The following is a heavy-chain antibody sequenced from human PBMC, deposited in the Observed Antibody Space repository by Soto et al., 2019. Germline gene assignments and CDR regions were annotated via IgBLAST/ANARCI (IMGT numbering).Heavy chain of an antibody. D-gene: IGHD6-13*01. CDR3: AKSSTSSSWYGY. Sequence: GASLRPSCAASGFTFISYAMSWVRQAPGKGLEWVSAISGSDGSTYYADSVKGRFTISRDNSKNTLYLQMNSLRAEDTAVYYCAKSSTSSSWYGYWGQGTLVTVS. J-gene: IGHJ4*02. CDR2: ISGSDGST. V-gene: IGHV3-23*01. CDR1: GFTFISYA.